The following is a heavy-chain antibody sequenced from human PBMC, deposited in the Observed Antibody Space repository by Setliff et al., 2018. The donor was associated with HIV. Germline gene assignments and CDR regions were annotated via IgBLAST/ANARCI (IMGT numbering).Heavy chain of an antibody. CDR3: GRWGHGYNSYDH. CDR2: FYYSGST. CDR1: GDSINRSRYY. J-gene: IGHJ4*02. D-gene: IGHD5-12*01. V-gene: IGHV4-39*07. Sequence: SETLSLTCVVSGDSINRSRYYWGWIRQPPGKGLEWIGSFYYSGSTSYNPSLKSRVTMSVDTSKNQFSLTLRSLTAADTAVYYCGRWGHGYNSYDHWGQGTLVTVSS.